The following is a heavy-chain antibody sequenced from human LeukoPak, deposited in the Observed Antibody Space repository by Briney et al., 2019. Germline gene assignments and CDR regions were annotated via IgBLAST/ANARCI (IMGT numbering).Heavy chain of an antibody. CDR1: GGSISSSSYY. J-gene: IGHJ4*02. Sequence: TSETLSLTCTVSGGSISSSSYYWGWIRQPPGKGLEWIGSIYYSGSTYYNPSLKSRVTISVDTSKNQFSLKLSSVTAADTAVYYCARHSLTAAGSDYWGQGTLVTVSS. CDR3: ARHSLTAAGSDY. CDR2: IYYSGST. D-gene: IGHD6-13*01. V-gene: IGHV4-39*01.